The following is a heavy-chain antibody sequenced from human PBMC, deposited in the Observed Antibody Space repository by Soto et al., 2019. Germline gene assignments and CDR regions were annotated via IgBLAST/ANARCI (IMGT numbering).Heavy chain of an antibody. CDR2: IIPIFGTA. CDR1: GGTFSSYA. V-gene: IGHV1-69*01. D-gene: IGHD2-2*01. Sequence: QVQLVQSGAEVKKPGSSVKVSCKASGGTFSSYAISWVRQAPGQGLEWMGGIIPIFGTANYAQKFQGRVTITADESTSTAYMELSSLRSEDTAVYYCARGGASVVPAAIVGYYYGMDVWGQGTTVTVSS. J-gene: IGHJ6*02. CDR3: ARGGASVVPAAIVGYYYGMDV.